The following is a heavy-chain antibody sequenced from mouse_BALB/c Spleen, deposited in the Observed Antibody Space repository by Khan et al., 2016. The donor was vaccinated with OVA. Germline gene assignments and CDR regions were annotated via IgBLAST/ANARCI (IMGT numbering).Heavy chain of an antibody. D-gene: IGHD1-1*01. CDR3: AKKNYYGYALDY. CDR2: ISYSGST. Sequence: EVQLQESGPGLVKPSQSLSLTCTVTGYSITSNYAWNWIRQFPGNKLEWMGYISYSGSTSSNPSLKSRISITRATSKNQFFLQLNSVTTEDTATYYGAKKNYYGYALDYWGQGTSVTVSS. V-gene: IGHV3-2*02. J-gene: IGHJ4*01. CDR1: GYSITSNYA.